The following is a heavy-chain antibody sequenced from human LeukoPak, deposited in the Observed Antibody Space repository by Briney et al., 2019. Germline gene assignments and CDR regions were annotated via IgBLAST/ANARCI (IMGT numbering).Heavy chain of an antibody. D-gene: IGHD1-26*01. J-gene: IGHJ5*02. V-gene: IGHV4-59*08. CDR1: GASINSYY. CDR3: ARHVIYSGGYSYWFDP. Sequence: PSETLSLTCTVSGASINSYYWSWIRQPPGKGLECIAFIYSSGDINYNPSLRSRASISLDTSKNLSSLRLTSVTAADTAVYFCARHVIYSGGYSYWFDPWGLGTLVTVSS. CDR2: IYSSGDI.